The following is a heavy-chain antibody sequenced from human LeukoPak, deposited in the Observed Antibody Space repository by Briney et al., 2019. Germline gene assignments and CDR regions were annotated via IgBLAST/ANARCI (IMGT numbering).Heavy chain of an antibody. D-gene: IGHD3-10*01. CDR3: AGDPPGTPVGFDI. CDR1: AGTFSRYA. V-gene: IGHV1-69*06. CDR2: ITPMSATP. Sequence: SVKLSCKTSAGTFSRYAISWVRQAPGQGLEWMGRITPMSATPSQTQWIQGRVTITADISTNTVYLDLSSLRSEDTALYFCAGDPPGTPVGFDIWGQGTMVTVSS. J-gene: IGHJ3*02.